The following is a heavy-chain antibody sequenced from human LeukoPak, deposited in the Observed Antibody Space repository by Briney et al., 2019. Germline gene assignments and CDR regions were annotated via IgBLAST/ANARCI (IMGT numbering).Heavy chain of an antibody. D-gene: IGHD2-15*01. CDR1: EFTFGDYP. CDR2: IRSKTYGGTT. CDR3: TKDRPYTQGRLIDY. V-gene: IGHV3-49*03. J-gene: IGHJ4*02. Sequence: GGSLRLSCTASEFTFGDYPMNWIRQAPGKGLEWVALIRSKTYGGTTEYAASVKGRFTMSRDDSKSIAYLQMNSLKIEDTAVYYCTKDRPYTQGRLIDYWGQGTLVTDSS.